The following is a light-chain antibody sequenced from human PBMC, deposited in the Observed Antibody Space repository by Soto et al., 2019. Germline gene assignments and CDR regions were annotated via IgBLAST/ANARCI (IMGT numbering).Light chain of an antibody. CDR1: QSVFSSL. Sequence: ETVMTQSPATLSVSPGERATLSCRASQSVFSSLAWYQHKPGQAPRLLIYGAATRATGIPARFSGSGSGTDFTLTINRLEPEDFAVYYCHPYGSSRTFGQGTKVDIK. V-gene: IGKV3-20*01. CDR2: GAA. CDR3: HPYGSSRT. J-gene: IGKJ1*01.